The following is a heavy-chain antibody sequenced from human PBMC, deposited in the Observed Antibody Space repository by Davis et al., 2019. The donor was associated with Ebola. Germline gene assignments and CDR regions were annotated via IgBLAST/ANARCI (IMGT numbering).Heavy chain of an antibody. CDR1: GFIFGDYS. V-gene: IGHV3-49*03. J-gene: IGHJ4*02. CDR2: IRSKVYERTT. Sequence: PGGSLRLSCTTSGFIFGDYSMSWFRQAPGKGLEWVGFIRSKVYERTTDYAASVRGRFTISRDDSKSIAYLQMDSLKTEDTAVYYCTRGGGGNYLDSWGQGTLVTVSS. CDR3: TRGGGGNYLDS. D-gene: IGHD3-16*01.